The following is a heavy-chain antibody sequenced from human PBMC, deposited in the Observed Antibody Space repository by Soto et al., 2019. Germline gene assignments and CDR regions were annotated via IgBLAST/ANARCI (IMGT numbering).Heavy chain of an antibody. CDR2: TYYRSKWYS. D-gene: IGHD2-8*01. V-gene: IGHV6-1*01. J-gene: IGHJ5*01. Sequence: SQTLSLTCAISGDSVSSDSVTWNWIRQSPSRGLEWLGRTYYRSKWYSDYALSVKSRVTINADMSKNQVSLQLNSVTPEDSAMYYCVRLIGNSWLDYWGQGTLVTVSS. CDR3: VRLIGNSWLDY. CDR1: GDSVSSDSVT.